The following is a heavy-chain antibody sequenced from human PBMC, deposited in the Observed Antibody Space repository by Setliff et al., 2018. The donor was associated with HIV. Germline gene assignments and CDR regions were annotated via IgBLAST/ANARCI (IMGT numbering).Heavy chain of an antibody. CDR2: INGRGDDT. CDR1: GFTFRNYA. V-gene: IGHV3-23*01. J-gene: IGHJ4*01. CDR3: AKVGSTGWYYFDY. Sequence: GGSLRLSCAASGFTFRNYAMSWVRQAPGKGLEWVSTINGRGDDTYYADSVKGRFTISRDNSKNTVSLQMNSLRAEDMAIYYCAKVGSTGWYYFDYWGHGTLVTVSS. D-gene: IGHD6-13*01.